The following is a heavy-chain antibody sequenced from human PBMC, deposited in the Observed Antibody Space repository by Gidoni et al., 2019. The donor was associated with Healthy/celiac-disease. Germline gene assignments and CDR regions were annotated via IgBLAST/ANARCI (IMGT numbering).Heavy chain of an antibody. D-gene: IGHD6-19*01. CDR3: ANSGWVDGYFDY. CDR1: GFTFSSYA. Sequence: EVQLLESGGGLVQPGGSLRLSCAASGFTFSSYAMSWVRQAPGKGLEWVSAISGSGGSTYYADSVKGRFTISRDNSKNTLYLQMNRLRAEDTAVYYCANSGWVDGYFDYWGQGTLVTVSS. J-gene: IGHJ4*02. CDR2: ISGSGGST. V-gene: IGHV3-23*01.